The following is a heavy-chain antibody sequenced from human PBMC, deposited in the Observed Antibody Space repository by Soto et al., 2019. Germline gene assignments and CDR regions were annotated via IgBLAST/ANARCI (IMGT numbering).Heavy chain of an antibody. V-gene: IGHV3-30*04. CDR1: GFIFRNYA. D-gene: IGHD1-26*01. Sequence: GGSLRLSCAASGFIFRNYAIHWVRQAPGKGLEWVAVISRDGSHKYYLDSVKGRFTISRDNSKDTVNLLMNSLRDDDSAMYYCARSRNSAVADSFDFWGQGTLVTVSS. CDR3: ARSRNSAVADSFDF. CDR2: ISRDGSHK. J-gene: IGHJ4*02.